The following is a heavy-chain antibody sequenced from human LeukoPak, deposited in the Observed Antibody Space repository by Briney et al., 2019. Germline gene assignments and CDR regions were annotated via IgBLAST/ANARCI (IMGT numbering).Heavy chain of an antibody. CDR3: ARDMGYYGDYGNYYYYMDV. Sequence: PGGSLRLSCAASGFILSSYWMSWVRQAPGKGLEWVANINQDGSEKYYVHSVKGRFTISRDNAKNSLHLQMNSLRVEDTAVYYCARDMGYYGDYGNYYYYMDVWGKGTTVTISS. D-gene: IGHD4-17*01. V-gene: IGHV3-7*01. CDR2: INQDGSEK. J-gene: IGHJ6*03. CDR1: GFILSSYW.